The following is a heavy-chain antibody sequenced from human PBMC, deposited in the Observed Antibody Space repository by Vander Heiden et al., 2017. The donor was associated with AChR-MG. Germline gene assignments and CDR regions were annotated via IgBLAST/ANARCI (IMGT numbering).Heavy chain of an antibody. CDR1: GFTFRDYA. CDR3: AKDLASVDARRWYFDL. J-gene: IGHJ2*01. V-gene: IGHV3-23*01. Sequence: EVQLLESGGDLVQPGGSLGLSCAASGFTFRDYAMSWVRQAPGKGLEWVSAISGSGGRTDYTDSVKGRFTISRDNSKNTLYLQMNSLRAEDTAVYYCAKDLASVDARRWYFDLWGRGTLVTVSS. CDR2: ISGSGGRT. D-gene: IGHD6-6*01.